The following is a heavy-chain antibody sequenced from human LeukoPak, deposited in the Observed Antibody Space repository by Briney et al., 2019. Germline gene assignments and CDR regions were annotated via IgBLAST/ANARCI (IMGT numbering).Heavy chain of an antibody. Sequence: ASVKVSCKASGGTFSSYAISWVRQAPGQGLEWMGGIIPIFGTANYAQKFQGRVTITADESTSTAYMELSSLRSEDTAVYYCARDPPLLRYFDWLSLDVWGKGTTVTVSS. CDR2: IIPIFGTA. CDR3: ARDPPLLRYFDWLSLDV. CDR1: GGTFSSYA. D-gene: IGHD3-9*01. J-gene: IGHJ6*04. V-gene: IGHV1-69*13.